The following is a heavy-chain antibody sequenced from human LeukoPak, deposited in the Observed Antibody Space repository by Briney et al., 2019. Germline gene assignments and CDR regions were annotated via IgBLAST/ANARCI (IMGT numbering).Heavy chain of an antibody. D-gene: IGHD6-19*01. CDR1: GFTFDDYA. CDR3: AKGGIPVVIDY. V-gene: IGHV3-9*01. Sequence: GGSLRLSCAASGFTFDDYAMHWVRQAPGKGLEWVSGISWNSGTIGYADSVKGRFTISRDNSKNTLYLQMNSLRAEDTAIYYCAKGGIPVVIDYWGQGTLVTVSS. J-gene: IGHJ4*02. CDR2: ISWNSGTI.